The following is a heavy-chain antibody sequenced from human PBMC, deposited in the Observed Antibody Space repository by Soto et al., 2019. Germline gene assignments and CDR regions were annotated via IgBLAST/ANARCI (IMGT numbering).Heavy chain of an antibody. D-gene: IGHD3-16*01. J-gene: IGHJ4*02. V-gene: IGHV3-74*01. CDR3: TRDHYGYHLRTFDF. CDR1: GITFSSFW. Sequence: GGSLRLSCAVSGITFSSFWMHWVRQVPGKGLVWISRINTDGSSTTYADSVKGRFTISRDYAKNTLYLQMNSLRAEETAVYYCTRDHYGYHLRTFDFWGQGNLVTVSS. CDR2: INTDGSST.